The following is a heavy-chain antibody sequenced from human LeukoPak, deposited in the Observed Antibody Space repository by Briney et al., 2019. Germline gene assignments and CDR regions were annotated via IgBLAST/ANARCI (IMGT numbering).Heavy chain of an antibody. CDR3: AKGTPRDGYNSGYFDY. Sequence: GGSLRLSCAASGFTFSSYVMSWVRQAPGKGLDWLSIISDNGDYTYYADSVKGRFTISRDNSKNTLYLQMNSLRAEDTAIYYCAKGTPRDGYNSGYFDYWGQGTLVTVSS. D-gene: IGHD5-24*01. V-gene: IGHV3-23*01. CDR2: ISDNGDYT. J-gene: IGHJ4*02. CDR1: GFTFSSYV.